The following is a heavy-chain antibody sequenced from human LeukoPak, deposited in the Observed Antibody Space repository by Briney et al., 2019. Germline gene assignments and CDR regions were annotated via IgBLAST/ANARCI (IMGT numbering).Heavy chain of an antibody. J-gene: IGHJ4*02. CDR1: GYSISSGYY. CDR3: ARGDYGGNSERNDY. D-gene: IGHD4-23*01. CDR2: IYHSGST. Sequence: ASETLSLTCAVSGYSISSGYYWGWIRQPPGKGLEWIGSIYHSGSTYYNPSLKSRVTISVDTSKNHFSLKLSSVTAADTAVYYCARGDYGGNSERNDYWGQGTLVTVSS. V-gene: IGHV4-38-2*01.